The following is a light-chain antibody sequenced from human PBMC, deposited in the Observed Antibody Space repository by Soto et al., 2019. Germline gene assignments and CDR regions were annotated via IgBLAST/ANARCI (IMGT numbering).Light chain of an antibody. Sequence: QSVLTQPPSASGTPGQRVTISCSGSSSNIGGNTVTWYHHLPGTAPKVLIYNNDQRPSGVPDRVSGSKSGTSASLTISGLQSEDEADYYCSSFAVSPVVFGGGTKLTVL. CDR3: SSFAVSPVV. CDR1: SSNIGGNT. CDR2: NND. V-gene: IGLV1-44*01. J-gene: IGLJ2*01.